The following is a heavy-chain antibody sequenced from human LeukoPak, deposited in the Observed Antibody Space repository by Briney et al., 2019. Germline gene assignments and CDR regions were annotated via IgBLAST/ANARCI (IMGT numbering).Heavy chain of an antibody. V-gene: IGHV4-59*12. CDR1: GSSINSYY. CDR3: ASLWFGELLP. D-gene: IGHD3-10*01. J-gene: IGHJ5*02. CDR2: NYYSGIT. Sequence: PSETLSLTCTFSGSSINSYYWSWIRQPPGRGLEWIGYNYYSGITNYNPSLKSRVTISVDTSKNQFSLKLSSVTAADTAVYYCASLWFGELLPWGQGTLVTVSS.